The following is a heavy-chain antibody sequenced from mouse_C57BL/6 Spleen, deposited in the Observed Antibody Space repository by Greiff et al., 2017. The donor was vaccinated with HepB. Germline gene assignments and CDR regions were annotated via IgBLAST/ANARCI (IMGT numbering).Heavy chain of an antibody. V-gene: IGHV5-6*02. CDR2: ISSGGSYT. Sequence: DVKLVESGGDLVKPGGSLKLSCAASGFTFSSYGMSWVRQTPDKRLEWVATISSGGSYTYYPDSVKGRVTISRDNAKNTLYLQMSSLKSEDTAMYYCARQWDPSGFAYWGQGTLVTVSA. CDR3: ARQWDPSGFAY. J-gene: IGHJ3*01. CDR1: GFTFSSYG. D-gene: IGHD4-1*01.